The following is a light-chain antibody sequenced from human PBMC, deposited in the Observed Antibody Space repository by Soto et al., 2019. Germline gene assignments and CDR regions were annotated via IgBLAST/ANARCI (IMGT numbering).Light chain of an antibody. Sequence: QSALTQPASVSGSPGQSITISCTGTSSDVGGYNYVSWYQQHPGKAPKLMIYDVSSRPSGVSNRFSGAKSGNTASLTISGLQTEDEADPSTSTPYVFGTGTKLPVL. V-gene: IGLV2-14*01. CDR1: SSDVGGYNY. CDR3: STPYV. CDR2: DVS. J-gene: IGLJ1*01.